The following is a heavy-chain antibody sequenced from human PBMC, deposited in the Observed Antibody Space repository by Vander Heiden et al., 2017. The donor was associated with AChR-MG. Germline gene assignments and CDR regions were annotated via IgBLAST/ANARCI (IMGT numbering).Heavy chain of an antibody. CDR3: ARERGGSYYGFAWDS. Sequence: EVQLVESGRGLVQPGASLRLSCAASGFTVSSNYMSWVRQAPGKGLGWVSVIYRGGITYYADSVKGRFTISRDNSKNTLYLQMNSLRAEDTAVYYGARERGGSYYGFAWDSWGQGTMVT. D-gene: IGHD1-26*01. CDR2: IYRGGIT. CDR1: GFTVSSNY. V-gene: IGHV3-66*02. J-gene: IGHJ3*02.